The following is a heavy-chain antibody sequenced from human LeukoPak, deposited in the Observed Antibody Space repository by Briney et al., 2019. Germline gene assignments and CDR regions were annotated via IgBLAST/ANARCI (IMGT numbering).Heavy chain of an antibody. D-gene: IGHD5-12*01. CDR2: INSDGSIT. J-gene: IGHJ6*02. Sequence: PGGSLRLSCAASGFTFSSYWMHWVRQAPGKGLVWVSRINSDGSITSYADSVKGRFTISRDNAKNTLYLQMNSLRAEDTTVYYCARVERYSGYDRRTKIYYYYGMDVWGQGTTVTVSS. CDR1: GFTFSSYW. CDR3: ARVERYSGYDRRTKIYYYYGMDV. V-gene: IGHV3-74*01.